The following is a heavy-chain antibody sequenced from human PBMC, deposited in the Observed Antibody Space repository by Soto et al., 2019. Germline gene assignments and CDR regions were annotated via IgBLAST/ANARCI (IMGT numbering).Heavy chain of an antibody. J-gene: IGHJ6*02. Sequence: TLSLTCTVSGGSISSGGYYWSWIRQHPGKGLEWIGYIYYSGSTYYNPSLKSRVTISVDTSKNQFSLKLSSVTAADTAVYYCARGMYYDFWSGYYTPAEPYYYGMDVWGQGTTVTVSS. CDR3: ARGMYYDFWSGYYTPAEPYYYGMDV. V-gene: IGHV4-31*03. CDR2: IYYSGST. CDR1: GGSISSGGYY. D-gene: IGHD3-3*01.